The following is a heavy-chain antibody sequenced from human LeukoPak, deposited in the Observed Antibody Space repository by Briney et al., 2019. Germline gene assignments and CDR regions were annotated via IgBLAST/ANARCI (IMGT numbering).Heavy chain of an antibody. CDR3: ARVPVAHYGIDY. D-gene: IGHD4-17*01. Sequence: PSETLSLTCTVSGGSISSYYWSWIRQPPGKGLEWIGYIYYSGSTNYNPSLKSRVTISVDTSKNQFSLKLSSVTAADTAVYYCARVPVAHYGIDYWGQGTLVTVSS. J-gene: IGHJ4*02. CDR2: IYYSGST. CDR1: GGSISSYY. V-gene: IGHV4-59*01.